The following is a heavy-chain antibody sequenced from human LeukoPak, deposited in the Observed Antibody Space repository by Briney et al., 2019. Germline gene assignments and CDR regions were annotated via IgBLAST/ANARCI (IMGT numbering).Heavy chain of an antibody. J-gene: IGHJ3*02. D-gene: IGHD2-21*02. CDR3: AKATADLRRSAFDI. CDR1: VGPISSYY. V-gene: IGHV4-59*01. Sequence: PSETLSLTCTVSVGPISSYYWSCPRQPPGKALECIGYIYYSGSTNYNPSLKSRVTISVETSKNQLSLQMSSVKARGTAVYYCAKATADLRRSAFDIWGQGTMVTVSS. CDR2: IYYSGST.